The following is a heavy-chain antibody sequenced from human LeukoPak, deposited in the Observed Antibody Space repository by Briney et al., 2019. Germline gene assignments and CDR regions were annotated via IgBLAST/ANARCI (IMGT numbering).Heavy chain of an antibody. V-gene: IGHV1-18*03. CDR2: ISAYKGNT. D-gene: IGHD3-22*01. J-gene: IGHJ4*02. CDR1: GYTFTSYG. Sequence: ASVTVSFKASGYTFTSYGISWVRQAPGQGLEWMGWISAYKGNTNYAQKLQGRVTMATDTSTSTAYMELRSLRSHGLHVYYCSRSHYYDSSGYHLIGFKYWGQGTLVTVSS. CDR3: SRSHYYDSSGYHLIGFKY.